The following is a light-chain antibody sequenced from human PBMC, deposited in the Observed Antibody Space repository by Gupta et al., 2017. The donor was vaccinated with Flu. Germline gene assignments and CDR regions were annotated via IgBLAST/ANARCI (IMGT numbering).Light chain of an antibody. V-gene: IGKV1-33*01. CDR3: QQYETLVT. CDR2: DSS. J-gene: IGKJ3*01. Sequence: YQQTPGKPPKLLIYDSSNLQPGVPSRFRGSGSGTDFTLTITSVQPEDAATFYCQQYETLVTFGPGTKVHV.